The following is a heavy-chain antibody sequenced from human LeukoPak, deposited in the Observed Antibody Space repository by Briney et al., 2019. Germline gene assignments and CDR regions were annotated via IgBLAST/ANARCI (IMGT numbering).Heavy chain of an antibody. Sequence: SQTLSLTCTVSGGSISSGGYYWSWIRQPPGKGLEWIGYIYHSGSTYYNPSLKSRVTISVDRSKNQFSLKLSSVTAADTAVYYCARERGIAARRYFDYWGQGTLVTVSS. J-gene: IGHJ4*02. CDR1: GGSISSGGYY. CDR3: ARERGIAARRYFDY. CDR2: IYHSGST. V-gene: IGHV4-30-2*01. D-gene: IGHD6-6*01.